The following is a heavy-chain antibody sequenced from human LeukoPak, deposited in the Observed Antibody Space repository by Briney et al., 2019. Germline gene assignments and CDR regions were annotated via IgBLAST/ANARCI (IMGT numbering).Heavy chain of an antibody. CDR2: IYDTGNT. D-gene: IGHD3-22*01. CDR3: ARATTWLLPGY. Sequence: SETLSLTCTVSGGSISSYYWSWVRQPPGKGLEWIGHIYDTGNTNYNPSLESRVTISVDTSKNQFSLRLTSVTAADTAVYFCARATTWLLPGYWGQGTLVTVSS. J-gene: IGHJ4*02. CDR1: GGSISSYY. V-gene: IGHV4-59*01.